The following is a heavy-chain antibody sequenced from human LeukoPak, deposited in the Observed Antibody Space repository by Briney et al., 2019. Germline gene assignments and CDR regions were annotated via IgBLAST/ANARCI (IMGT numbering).Heavy chain of an antibody. Sequence: ASVKVSCKASGYTFTGYYMHWVRQAPGQGLEWMGWINPNSGGTNYAQKFQGRVTMTRDTSISTAYMELSRLRSDDTAVYYCARGHSSSIILIYYYYYMDVWGKGTTVTISS. J-gene: IGHJ6*03. CDR3: ARGHSSSIILIYYYYYMDV. V-gene: IGHV1-2*02. CDR1: GYTFTGYY. CDR2: INPNSGGT. D-gene: IGHD6-13*01.